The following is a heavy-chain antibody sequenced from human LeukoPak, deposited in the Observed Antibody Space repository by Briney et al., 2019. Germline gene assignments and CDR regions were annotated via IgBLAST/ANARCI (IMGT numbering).Heavy chain of an antibody. CDR3: ARVLRYDFWSAYYFDY. CDR1: GYTFNSYD. Sequence: ASVKVSCKASGYTFNSYDISWVRQAPGQGLEWMAWISTYNGNTNYALKVQGRATMTTDTSTSTAYMELWSLRSDDTAVYYCARVLRYDFWSAYYFDYWGQGTLVTVSS. V-gene: IGHV1-18*01. CDR2: ISTYNGNT. J-gene: IGHJ4*02. D-gene: IGHD3-3*01.